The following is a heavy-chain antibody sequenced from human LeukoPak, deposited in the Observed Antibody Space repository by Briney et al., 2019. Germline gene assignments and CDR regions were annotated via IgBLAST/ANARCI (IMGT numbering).Heavy chain of an antibody. D-gene: IGHD6-19*01. Sequence: GGSLRLSCAASGFTFSSYWMHWVRQAPGKGLVWVSRINSDGSSTSYADSVKGRFTISRDNAKNTLYLQMYSLRAEDTAVYYCARVATEYTQWLVRYYYYYMDVWGKGTTVTVSS. CDR3: ARVATEYTQWLVRYYYYYMDV. CDR1: GFTFSSYW. J-gene: IGHJ6*03. CDR2: INSDGSST. V-gene: IGHV3-74*01.